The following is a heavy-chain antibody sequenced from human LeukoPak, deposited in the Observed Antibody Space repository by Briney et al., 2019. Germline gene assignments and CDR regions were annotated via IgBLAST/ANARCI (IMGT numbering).Heavy chain of an antibody. J-gene: IGHJ6*03. V-gene: IGHV4-59*01. CDR1: GGSISSYY. CDR3: ARVIGTRGRYFDWSSYYYYYMDV. D-gene: IGHD3-9*01. Sequence: SETLSLTCTVSGGSISSYYWSWIRQPPGKGLEWIGYIYYSGSTNYNPSLKSRVTISVDTSKNQFSLKLSSVTAADTAVYYCARVIGTRGRYFDWSSYYYYYMDVWGKGTTVTISS. CDR2: IYYSGST.